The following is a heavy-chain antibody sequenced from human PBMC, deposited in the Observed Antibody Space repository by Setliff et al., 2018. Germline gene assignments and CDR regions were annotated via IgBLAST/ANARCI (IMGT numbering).Heavy chain of an antibody. CDR2: IYPGNADT. V-gene: IGHV5-51*01. CDR1: GYSFTDDW. CDR3: ARRRDRFLNWFDP. Sequence: GDSLNISAKGPGYSFTDDWIAWVRHSPGKDLKWMGTIYPGNADTRYSPSFQGQVTISTDTSINTAFPQWNNLKASDTDVYYCARRRDRFLNWFDPWGQGTLVTVSS. D-gene: IGHD3-22*01. J-gene: IGHJ5*02.